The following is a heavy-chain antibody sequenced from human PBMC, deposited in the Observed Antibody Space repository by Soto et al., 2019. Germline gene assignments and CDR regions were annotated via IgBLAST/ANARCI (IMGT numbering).Heavy chain of an antibody. V-gene: IGHV3-74*01. CDR1: GFTFSSYW. J-gene: IGHJ4*02. CDR2: IKGDGIST. D-gene: IGHD3-10*01. Sequence: GGSLRLSCAASGFTFSSYWMHWVRQAPGKGLVWVSRIKGDGISTNYADSVKGRFTISRDNAKDTVFLQMNGLSADDTAVYYCARGAMGHYYHDYWGQGTLVTVSS. CDR3: ARGAMGHYYHDY.